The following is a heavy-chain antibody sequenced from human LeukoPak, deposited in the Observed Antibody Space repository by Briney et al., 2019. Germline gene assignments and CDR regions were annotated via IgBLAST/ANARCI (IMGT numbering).Heavy chain of an antibody. CDR2: IYYSGSP. J-gene: IGHJ6*03. CDR1: GGSISSSSYY. CDR3: ARENWNYVATNYYYYIDV. D-gene: IGHD1-7*01. V-gene: IGHV4-39*07. Sequence: SETLSLTCTVSGGSISSSSYYWGWIRQPPGKGLEWIGIIYYSGSPYYNPSLKSRVSISVDTSKTQFSLKLSSVLAADTAAYYCARENWNYVATNYYYYIDVWGKGTTVTVSS.